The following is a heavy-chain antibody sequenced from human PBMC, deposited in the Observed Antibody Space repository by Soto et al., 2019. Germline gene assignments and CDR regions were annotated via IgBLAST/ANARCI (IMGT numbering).Heavy chain of an antibody. D-gene: IGHD3-10*01. V-gene: IGHV3-48*03. Sequence: GSLILSCAASGFTFSSYEMNWVRPAPGKGLEWVSYISSSGSTIYYADSVKGRFTISRDNAKNSLYLQMNSLRAEDTAVYYCASSQTMVRGVITNLPPDYWGQGTLVTVSS. CDR2: ISSSGSTI. CDR3: ASSQTMVRGVITNLPPDY. CDR1: GFTFSSYE. J-gene: IGHJ4*02.